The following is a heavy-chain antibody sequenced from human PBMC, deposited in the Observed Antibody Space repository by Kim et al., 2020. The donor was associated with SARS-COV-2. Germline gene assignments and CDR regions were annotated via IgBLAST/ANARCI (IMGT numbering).Heavy chain of an antibody. CDR3: AKSTGYCSGTSCYPDS. CDR1: GFAFSSHA. Sequence: GGSLRLSCAASGFAFSSHAMSWVRQAPGKGLEWVSGISGGGGGTYYADSVKGRFTISRDNSKNTLHLQMNSLRAEDTAVYYCAKSTGYCSGTSCYPDSWGQGTLVTVSS. J-gene: IGHJ5*01. D-gene: IGHD2-2*01. CDR2: ISGGGGGT. V-gene: IGHV3-23*01.